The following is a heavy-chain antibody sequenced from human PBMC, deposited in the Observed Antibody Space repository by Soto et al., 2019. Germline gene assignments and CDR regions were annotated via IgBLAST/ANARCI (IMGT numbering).Heavy chain of an antibody. CDR3: AKGGYDFWSGQNKRDYMDV. CDR1: GYTFTAYY. J-gene: IGHJ6*03. V-gene: IGHV1-2*04. D-gene: IGHD3-3*01. CDR2: INPNSGGT. Sequence: ASVKVSCKASGYTFTAYYMHWVRQAPGQGLEWMGWINPNSGGTNYAQKFQGWVTMTRDTSISTAYMELSRLTSDDTAVYYCAKGGYDFWSGQNKRDYMDVWGRGTTVTVSS.